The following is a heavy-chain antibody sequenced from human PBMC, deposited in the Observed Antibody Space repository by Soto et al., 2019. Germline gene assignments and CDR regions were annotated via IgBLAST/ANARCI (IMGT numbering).Heavy chain of an antibody. CDR1: GGLLISLQW. CDR2: IQHGGST. CDR3: ATTLYFEDATEDSVHS. Sequence: SENLSLTCAVSGGLLISLQWWSWVRQPPGEGLEWIGEIQHGGSTNYNPSLEGRVSISVDRSNNQFSLNLTSVTAADTAVYYCATTLYFEDATEDSVHSW. D-gene: IGHD2-21*01. V-gene: IGHV4-4*02. J-gene: IGHJ5*01.